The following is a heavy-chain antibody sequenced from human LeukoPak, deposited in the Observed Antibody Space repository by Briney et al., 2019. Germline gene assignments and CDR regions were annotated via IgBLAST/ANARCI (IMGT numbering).Heavy chain of an antibody. CDR1: GLDFSSYA. CDR2: IGGKGVPT. D-gene: IGHD4-17*01. J-gene: IGHJ4*02. Sequence: PGGSLRLSCEASGLDFSSYAMSWGRQAPGKGLERVSTIGGKGVPTFYEDSVKGRITISRDNPKNTVYLQMNSLRVEDSAVYYCVHPAYGYWGQGTLVTVSS. V-gene: IGHV3-23*01. CDR3: VHPAYGY.